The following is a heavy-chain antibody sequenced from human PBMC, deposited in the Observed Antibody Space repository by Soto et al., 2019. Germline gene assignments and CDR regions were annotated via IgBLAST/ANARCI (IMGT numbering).Heavy chain of an antibody. CDR3: ATDGQITTFGVASVPPGLDI. J-gene: IGHJ6*01. CDR2: IIPLFGAG. D-gene: IGHD3-3*01. Sequence: SVKVTWKEPGGALKNRAISSVRQDHGQGLEWMGGIIPLFGAGNYAQKFQGRVTITADESTSTAYMELNSLRSEDTAVYYCATDGQITTFGVASVPPGLDISGQGTTVIVSS. V-gene: IGHV1-69*13. CDR1: GGALKNRA.